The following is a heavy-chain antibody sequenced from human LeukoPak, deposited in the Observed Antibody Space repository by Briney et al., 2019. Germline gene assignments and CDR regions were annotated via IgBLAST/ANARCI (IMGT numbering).Heavy chain of an antibody. D-gene: IGHD3-9*01. Sequence: SETLSLTCTVSGGSLSSYYWSWIRQPPGKGLEWMGYIYYSGSTNYNPSLKSRVTISVDTSKNQFSLKLSSVTAADTAVYYCARLDSHLAGDAFDIWGQGTVVTVSS. J-gene: IGHJ3*02. CDR1: GGSLSSYY. CDR2: IYYSGST. CDR3: ARLDSHLAGDAFDI. V-gene: IGHV4-59*08.